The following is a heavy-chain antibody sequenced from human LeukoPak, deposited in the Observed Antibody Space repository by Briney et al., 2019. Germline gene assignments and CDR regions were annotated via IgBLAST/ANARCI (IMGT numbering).Heavy chain of an antibody. Sequence: PGGSLRLSCAASGFKFDGYWMNWVRQAPGKGLEWVVNIKEDGSEKYYVDSVKGRFTISRDNARNFLYLQMNSLRAEDTAVYYCARAGTSIRGIKVYWGQGTLVTDSS. CDR1: GFKFDGYW. V-gene: IGHV3-7*03. CDR2: IKEDGSEK. CDR3: ARAGTSIRGIKVY. J-gene: IGHJ4*02. D-gene: IGHD3-10*01.